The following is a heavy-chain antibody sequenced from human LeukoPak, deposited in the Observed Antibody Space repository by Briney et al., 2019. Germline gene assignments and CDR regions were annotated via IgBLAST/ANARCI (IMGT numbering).Heavy chain of an antibody. CDR3: AKDFDSGGAYDGDHG. CDR1: GFPLNKYP. Sequence: GGSLRLSCSVSGFPLNKYPMNWVRQAPGKGLEWISTLAYSGAAHYGDSVKWRFTISRDDSKNTVYLPMNSLRPEDTAIYFCAKDFDSGGAYDGDHGWGQGTLVTVSS. J-gene: IGHJ4*02. D-gene: IGHD3-22*01. V-gene: IGHV3-23*01. CDR2: LAYSGAA.